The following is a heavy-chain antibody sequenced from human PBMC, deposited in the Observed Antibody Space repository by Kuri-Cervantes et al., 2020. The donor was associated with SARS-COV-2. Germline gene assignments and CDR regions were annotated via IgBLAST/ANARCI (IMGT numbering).Heavy chain of an antibody. J-gene: IGHJ4*02. CDR1: GYTFTGYY. Sequence: ASVKVSCRASGYTFTGYYMHWVRQAPGQGLEWMGWINPNSGGTNYAQKFQGWVTMTRDTSISTVYMELSRLRSDDTAVYYCARGEGVQGLIVLFQWRGAGPLDFWGQGTLVTVSS. CDR3: ARGEGVQGLIVLFQWRGAGPLDF. CDR2: INPNSGGT. V-gene: IGHV1-2*04. D-gene: IGHD3-10*01.